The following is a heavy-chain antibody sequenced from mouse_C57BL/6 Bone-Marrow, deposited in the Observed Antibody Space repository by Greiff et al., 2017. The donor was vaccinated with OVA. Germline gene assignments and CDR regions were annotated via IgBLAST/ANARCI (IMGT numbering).Heavy chain of an antibody. D-gene: IGHD1-1*01. V-gene: IGHV1-64*01. CDR3: VITTVVATPYLDY. CDR1: GYTFTSYW. J-gene: IGHJ2*01. Sequence: VKLQQPGAELVKPGASVKLSCKASGYTFTSYWMHWVKQRPGQGLEWIGMIHPNSGSSNYNEKFKSKATLTVDKSSSTAYMQLSSLTSEDSAVYDCVITTVVATPYLDYWGQGTTLTVSS. CDR2: IHPNSGSS.